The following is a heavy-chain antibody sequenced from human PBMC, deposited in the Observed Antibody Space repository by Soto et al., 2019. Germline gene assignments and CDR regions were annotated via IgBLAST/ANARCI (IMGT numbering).Heavy chain of an antibody. V-gene: IGHV3-7*03. CDR2: INQDGSEK. J-gene: IGHJ6*02. D-gene: IGHD1-26*01. CDR1: GFTFSKYW. Sequence: VLLVESGGGLVQPGGSLRLSCAASGFTFSKYWLNWVRQAPGIGLEWVANINQDGSEKYYVDSVKGRFTISRDNAKNSLFLRVNSLRADDTAFYYCATSGFNKGGMDVWGQGTTVTVSS. CDR3: ATSGFNKGGMDV.